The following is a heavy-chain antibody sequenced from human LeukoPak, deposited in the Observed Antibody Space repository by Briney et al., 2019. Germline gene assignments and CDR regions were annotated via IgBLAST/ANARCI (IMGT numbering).Heavy chain of an antibody. J-gene: IGHJ4*02. CDR2: ISYDGSNK. CDR1: GFTFSNYA. V-gene: IGHV3-30-3*01. CDR3: ARTPYRGWRSGPSSGWLYYFDY. Sequence: GGSLRLSCAASGFTFSNYAIHWVRQAPGKGLEWVAVISYDGSNKYYADSVKGRFTIFRDNSKNTLYLQMNSLRSEDTAVYYCARTPYRGWRSGPSSGWLYYFDYWGQGTLVTVSS. D-gene: IGHD6-19*01.